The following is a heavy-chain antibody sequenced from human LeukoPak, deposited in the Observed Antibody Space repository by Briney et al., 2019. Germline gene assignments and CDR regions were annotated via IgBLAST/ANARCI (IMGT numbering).Heavy chain of an antibody. CDR3: ARGVVVVVATKDNWFDP. J-gene: IGHJ5*02. Sequence: EASVKVSCKASGYTFTSYYMHWVRQAPGQGLEWMGIINPSGGSTSYAQKFQGRVTMTRDMSTSTVYMELSSLRSEDTAVYYCARGVVVVVATKDNWFDPWGQGTLVTVSS. CDR2: INPSGGST. CDR1: GYTFTSYY. D-gene: IGHD2-15*01. V-gene: IGHV1-46*01.